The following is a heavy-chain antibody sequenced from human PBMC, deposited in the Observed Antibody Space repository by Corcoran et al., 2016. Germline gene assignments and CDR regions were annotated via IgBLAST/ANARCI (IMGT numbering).Heavy chain of an antibody. CDR3: ARASGLRLGELSFAGY. Sequence: QVQLVESGGGVVQPGRSLRLSCAASGFTFSSYGMHWVRQAPGKRLEWVAVIWYDGSNKYYADSVKGRFNISRDNSKNTLYLQMNSLRAEDTAVYYCARASGLRLGELSFAGYWGQGTLVTVSS. J-gene: IGHJ4*02. CDR2: IWYDGSNK. D-gene: IGHD3-16*02. CDR1: GFTFSSYG. V-gene: IGHV3-33*01.